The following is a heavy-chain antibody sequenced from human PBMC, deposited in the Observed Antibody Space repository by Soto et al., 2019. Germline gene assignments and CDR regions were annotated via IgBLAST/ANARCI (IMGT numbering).Heavy chain of an antibody. J-gene: IGHJ4*02. Sequence: ASVKVSCKTSGYSFTDYKLHWVRQAPGQGLEWMGWVDPNGGGSNSAQKFQGSVTMTWDTSITTAYLDLTRLTTNDTATYFCATWVDYGDFEGFDFWGRG. D-gene: IGHD4-17*01. CDR3: ATWVDYGDFEGFDF. V-gene: IGHV1-2*04. CDR2: VDPNGGGS. CDR1: GYSFTDYK.